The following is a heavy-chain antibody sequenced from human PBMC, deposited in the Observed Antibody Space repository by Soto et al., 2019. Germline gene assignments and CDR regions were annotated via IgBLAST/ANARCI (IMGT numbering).Heavy chain of an antibody. CDR3: ARVPAAMLGAFDI. D-gene: IGHD2-2*01. CDR2: ISSSSSYI. Sequence: ESGGGLVKPGGSLRLSCAASGFTFSSYSMNWVRQAPGKGLEWVSSISSSSSYIYYADSVKGRFTISRDNAKNSLYLQMNSLRAEDTAVYYCARVPAAMLGAFDIWGQGTMVTVSS. J-gene: IGHJ3*02. V-gene: IGHV3-21*01. CDR1: GFTFSSYS.